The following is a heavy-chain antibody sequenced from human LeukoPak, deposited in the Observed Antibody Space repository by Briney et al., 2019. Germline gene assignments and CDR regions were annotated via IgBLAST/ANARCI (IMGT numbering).Heavy chain of an antibody. CDR1: GFTFSSYA. CDR2: ISGSGGST. Sequence: PGGSLRLSCAASGFTFSSYAMSWVRQAPGKGLEWVSAISGSGGSTYYADSAKGRFTISRDNSKNTLYLQMNSLRAEDTAVYYCAKDWQVSTMVRGVISDYWGQGTLVTVSS. J-gene: IGHJ4*02. D-gene: IGHD3-10*01. V-gene: IGHV3-23*01. CDR3: AKDWQVSTMVRGVISDY.